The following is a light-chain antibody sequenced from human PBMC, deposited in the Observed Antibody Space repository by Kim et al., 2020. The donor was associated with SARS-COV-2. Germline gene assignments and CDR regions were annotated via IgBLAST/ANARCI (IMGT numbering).Light chain of an antibody. CDR1: SGHSSYA. CDR2: LNTDGSH. Sequence: QPVLTQSPSASASLGASVKLTCTLSSGHSSYAIAWHQQQPEKGPRYLMILNTDGSHTKGDGIPDRFSGSRSGAERYLTISSLQSEDEADYYCQTWGTGMRVFGGGTQLTVL. J-gene: IGLJ2*01. V-gene: IGLV4-69*01. CDR3: QTWGTGMRV.